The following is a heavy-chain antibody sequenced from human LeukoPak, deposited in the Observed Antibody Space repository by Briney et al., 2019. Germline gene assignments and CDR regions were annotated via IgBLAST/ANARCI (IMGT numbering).Heavy chain of an antibody. V-gene: IGHV3-48*01. D-gene: IGHD3-10*01. CDR1: GFTFSSYS. Sequence: GGSLRLSCAASGFTFSSYSMNWVRQAPGKGLEWVSYISSSSSTMYYAASVKGRFSISRDNAQNSLYLQMNSLRAEDTAVYYCAKDSPYREGRFVDYWGQGTLVTVSS. J-gene: IGHJ4*02. CDR2: ISSSSSTM. CDR3: AKDSPYREGRFVDY.